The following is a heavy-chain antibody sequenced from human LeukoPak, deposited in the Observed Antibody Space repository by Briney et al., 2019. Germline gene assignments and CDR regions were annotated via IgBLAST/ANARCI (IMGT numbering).Heavy chain of an antibody. J-gene: IGHJ5*02. CDR2: INANNGKT. V-gene: IGHV1-18*01. CDR3: ARGWVLSATGFDP. D-gene: IGHD2-15*01. CDR1: GFSFTSYG. Sequence: ASVKVSCKASGFSFTSYGFTWVRQAPGQGLEWMGWINANNGKTNYAQKVQGRVTVTTDTSTSTAYMELRSLRSDDTAVYYCARGWVLSATGFDPWGQGTLVTVSS.